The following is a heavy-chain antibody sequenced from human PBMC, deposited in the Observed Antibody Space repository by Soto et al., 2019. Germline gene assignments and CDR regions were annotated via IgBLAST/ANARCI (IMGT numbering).Heavy chain of an antibody. J-gene: IGHJ3*02. Sequence: GASVKVSCKASGYTFTSYALSCVRQSPGQGLEWMGWIIAYNGNANYAQKLHVRVTITADKSTSTAYMELSSLRYEDTAVYYCARGSEDIVVVTADDDAFDIWGQGTMVTVS. CDR2: IIAYNGNA. CDR3: ARGSEDIVVVTADDDAFDI. V-gene: IGHV1-18*01. CDR1: GYTFTSYA. D-gene: IGHD2-21*02.